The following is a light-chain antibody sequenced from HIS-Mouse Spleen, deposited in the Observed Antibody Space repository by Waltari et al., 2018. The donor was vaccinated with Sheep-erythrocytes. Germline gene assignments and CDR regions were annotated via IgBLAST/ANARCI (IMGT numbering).Light chain of an antibody. CDR2: DVS. CDR3: CSYAGSYTWV. J-gene: IGLJ3*02. V-gene: IGLV2-11*01. CDR1: SSDVGGYNY. Sequence: QSALTQPRSVSGSPGPSVTIPCTGTSSDVGGYNYVSWYQQHPGKAPKPMIYDVSKRPSGVPDRFSGSKSGNTASLTISGLQAEDEADYYCCSYAGSYTWVFGGGTKLTVL.